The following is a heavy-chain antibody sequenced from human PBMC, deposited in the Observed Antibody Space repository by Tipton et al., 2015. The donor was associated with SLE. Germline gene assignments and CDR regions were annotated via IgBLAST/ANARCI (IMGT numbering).Heavy chain of an antibody. J-gene: IGHJ5*02. CDR3: ARGGRELVVFTWFDR. CDR2: INDSGST. CDR1: GGSISTYS. V-gene: IGHV4-34*01. D-gene: IGHD3-10*01. Sequence: TLSLTCTVSGGSISTYSWSWIRQTPGKGLEWIGDINDSGSTNYNPSLKSRVTISVDTSENQVSLNLGSVTAADTAIYYCARGGRELVVFTWFDRWGQGTLVTVSS.